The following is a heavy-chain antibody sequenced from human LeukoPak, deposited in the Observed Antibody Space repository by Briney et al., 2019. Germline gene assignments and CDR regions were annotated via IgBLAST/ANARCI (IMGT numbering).Heavy chain of an antibody. CDR3: ASGPHYYDSSGYYFPFDY. J-gene: IGHJ4*02. Sequence: SETLSLTCAVYGGSFSGYYWSWIRQPPGKGLEWIGEINHSGSTNYNPSLKSRVAISVDTSKNQFSLELSSVTAADTAVYFCASGPHYYDSSGYYFPFDYWGQGTLVTVSS. V-gene: IGHV4-34*01. CDR1: GGSFSGYY. CDR2: INHSGST. D-gene: IGHD3-22*01.